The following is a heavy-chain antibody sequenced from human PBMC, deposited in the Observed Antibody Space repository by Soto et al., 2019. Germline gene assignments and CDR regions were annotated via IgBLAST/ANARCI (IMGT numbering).Heavy chain of an antibody. CDR3: TTGTHYDFWSTDGDY. D-gene: IGHD3-3*01. CDR2: IKSKTDGGTT. V-gene: IGHV3-15*07. J-gene: IGHJ4*02. Sequence: EVQLVESGGGLVKPGGSLRLSCAASGFTFSNAWMNWVRQAPGKGLEWVGRIKSKTDGGTTDYAAPVKGRFTISRDDSKNTLYLQMNSLKTEDTAVSYCTTGTHYDFWSTDGDYWGQGTLVTVSS. CDR1: GFTFSNAW.